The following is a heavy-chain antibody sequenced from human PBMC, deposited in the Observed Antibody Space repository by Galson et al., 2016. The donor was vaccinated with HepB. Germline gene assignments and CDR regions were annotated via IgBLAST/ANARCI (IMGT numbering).Heavy chain of an antibody. CDR3: ARPREYSNYPDY. J-gene: IGHJ4*02. V-gene: IGHV3-21*06. D-gene: IGHD4-11*01. Sequence: GRFTISRDNAKNSLYLQMNSLRAEDTAVYYCARPREYSNYPDYWGQGILVTVSS.